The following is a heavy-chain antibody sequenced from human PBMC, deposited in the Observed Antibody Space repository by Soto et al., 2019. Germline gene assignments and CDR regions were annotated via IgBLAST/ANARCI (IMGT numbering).Heavy chain of an antibody. CDR1: GFTFSSYW. CDR2: INSDGSST. CDR3: AREIAVAEFYYYYGMDV. Sequence: GGSLRLSCAASGFTFSSYWMHWVRQAPGKGLVWVSRINSDGSSTSYADSVKGRFTISRDTAKNTLYLQMNMRRAEDTAVYYCAREIAVAEFYYYYGMDVWGQGTTVTVSS. D-gene: IGHD6-19*01. V-gene: IGHV3-74*01. J-gene: IGHJ6*02.